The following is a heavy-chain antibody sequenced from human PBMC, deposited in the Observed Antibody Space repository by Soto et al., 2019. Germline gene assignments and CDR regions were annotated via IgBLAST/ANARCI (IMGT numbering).Heavy chain of an antibody. CDR1: GFTFSSYG. D-gene: IGHD2-2*01. CDR2: ISYDGSNK. V-gene: IGHV3-30*18. CDR3: AKDKWDIVVVPHYYFDY. Sequence: GGSLRLSCAASGFTFSSYGMHWVRQAPGKGLEWVAVISYDGSNKYYADSVKGRFTISRDNSKNTLYLQMDSLRAEDTAVYYCAKDKWDIVVVPHYYFDYWGQGTLVTVSS. J-gene: IGHJ4*02.